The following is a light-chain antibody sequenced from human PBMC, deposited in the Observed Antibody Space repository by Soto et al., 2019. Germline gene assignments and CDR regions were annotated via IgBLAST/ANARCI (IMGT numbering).Light chain of an antibody. CDR3: QQSHSTPLT. V-gene: IGKV1-39*01. J-gene: IGKJ4*01. Sequence: DIQMTQSPSSLSASVGDRVTITCQASQDITSYLNWYQHKPGKAPKLLIYDASILEAGVPSRFSGCGSGSDFTLTISSLQPDDSATYYCQQSHSTPLTFGGGTKLEIK. CDR2: DAS. CDR1: QDITSY.